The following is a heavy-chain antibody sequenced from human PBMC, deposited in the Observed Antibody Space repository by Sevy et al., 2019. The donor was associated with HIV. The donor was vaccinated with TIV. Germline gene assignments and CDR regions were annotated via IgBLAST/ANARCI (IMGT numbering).Heavy chain of an antibody. D-gene: IGHD6-13*01. CDR2: ISGSGGTT. J-gene: IGHJ4*02. V-gene: IGHV3-23*01. CDR3: EGIVSAGRDY. CDR1: GFTFSSYV. Sequence: GGSLRLSCAASGFTFSSYVMTWVRQAPGKGLEWVSTISGSGGTTYYADSVKGRFTISRDNSKNTLDLQINSLRAEDTAVYYCEGIVSAGRDYWGQGTLVTVS.